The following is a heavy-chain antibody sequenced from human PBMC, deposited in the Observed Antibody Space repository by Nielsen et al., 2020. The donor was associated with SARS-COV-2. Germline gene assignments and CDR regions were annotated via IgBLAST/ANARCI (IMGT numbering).Heavy chain of an antibody. J-gene: IGHJ4*02. CDR2: ISWNSGSI. CDR1: GFTFDDYA. CDR3: AKLPDYYGSGSQFDY. Sequence: SLKISCAASGFTFDDYAMHWVRQAPGKGLEWVSGISWNSGSIGYADSVKGRFTISRDNAKNSLYLQMNSLRAEDTALYYCAKLPDYYGSGSQFDYWGQGTLVTVSS. D-gene: IGHD3-10*01. V-gene: IGHV3-9*01.